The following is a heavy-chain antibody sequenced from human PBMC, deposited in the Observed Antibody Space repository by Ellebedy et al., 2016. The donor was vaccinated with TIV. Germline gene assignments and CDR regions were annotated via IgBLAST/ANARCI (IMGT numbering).Heavy chain of an antibody. D-gene: IGHD3-10*01. J-gene: IGHJ4*02. CDR3: ARDRRGSYDF. Sequence: MPSETLSLTCTVPGASISSYFWSRIRQPPGKGLKWIGYISNTGNTNYNPSIKSRVSISLDTSRSQFALSLPSVTAADTAVYFCARDRRGSYDFWGQGTLIAVSS. CDR2: ISNTGNT. CDR1: GASISSYF. V-gene: IGHV4-59*01.